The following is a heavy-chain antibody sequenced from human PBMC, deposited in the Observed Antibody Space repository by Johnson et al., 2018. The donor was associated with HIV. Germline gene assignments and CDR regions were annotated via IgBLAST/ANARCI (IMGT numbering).Heavy chain of an antibody. CDR1: GFTFSSYG. CDR2: IWYDGSNK. D-gene: IGHD2-15*01. Sequence: QVQPVESGGGVVQPGRSLRLSCAASGFTFSSYGMHWVRQAPGKGLEWVAVIWYDGSNKYYADSVKGRFTISRDNSKNTLYLQMNSLRAEETALYYCAREGGYCSVGSCVNAFDIWGQGTMVTVSS. V-gene: IGHV3-33*01. CDR3: AREGGYCSVGSCVNAFDI. J-gene: IGHJ3*02.